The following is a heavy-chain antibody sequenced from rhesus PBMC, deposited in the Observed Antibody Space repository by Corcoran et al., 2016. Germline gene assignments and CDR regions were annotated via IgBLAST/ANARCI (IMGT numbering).Heavy chain of an antibody. D-gene: IGHD6-13*01. CDR2: ISGSSART. J-gene: IGHJ4*01. CDR1: GGSISSSNW. CDR3: ARRGSSWSFDY. Sequence: QVQLQESGPGLVKPSETLSLTCAVSGGSISSSNWWSWIRHPPGKGLEWIGYISGSSARTYYKPSLKSRVTISTDTSKNQFSLKLSSVTAADTAVYYCARRGSSWSFDYWGQGVLVTVSS. V-gene: IGHV4-65*01.